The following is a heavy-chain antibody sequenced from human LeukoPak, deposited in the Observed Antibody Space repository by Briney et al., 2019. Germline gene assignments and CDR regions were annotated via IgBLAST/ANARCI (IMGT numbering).Heavy chain of an antibody. CDR2: IIPIFGTA. CDR1: GYTFTSYG. J-gene: IGHJ3*02. Sequence: EASVKVSCKASGYTFTSYGISWVRQAPGQGLEWMGGIIPIFGTANYAQKFQGRVTITADESTSTAYMELSSLRSEDTAVYYCARDRRAGSTTSYRRGAFDIWGQGTMVTVSS. V-gene: IGHV1-69*13. D-gene: IGHD2-2*01. CDR3: ARDRRAGSTTSYRRGAFDI.